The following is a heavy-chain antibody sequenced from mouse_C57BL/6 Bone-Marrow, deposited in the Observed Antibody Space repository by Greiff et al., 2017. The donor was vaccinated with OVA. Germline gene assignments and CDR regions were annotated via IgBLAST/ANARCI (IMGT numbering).Heavy chain of an antibody. CDR2: IRLKSDNYAT. Sequence: EVKLVESGGGLVQPGGSMKLSCVASGFTFSNYWMNWVRQSPEKGLEWVAQIRLKSDNYATHYAESVKGRFTISRDDSKSSVYLQMNNLRAEDTGIYYCTGLIYGKGDYYAMDYWGQGTSVTVSS. CDR3: TGLIYGKGDYYAMDY. CDR1: GFTFSNYW. J-gene: IGHJ4*01. V-gene: IGHV6-3*01. D-gene: IGHD2-1*01.